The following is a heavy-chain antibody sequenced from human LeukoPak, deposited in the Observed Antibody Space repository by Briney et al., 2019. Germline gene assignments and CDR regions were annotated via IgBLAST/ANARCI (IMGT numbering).Heavy chain of an antibody. CDR2: ISSSSSYI. Sequence: GGSLRLSCAASVFTFSSYSMNWVRQAPGKGLEWVSSISSSSSYIYYADSVKRRFTISRDNAKNSLYLQMNSLRAEDTAVYYCARVRIAARHFDYWGQGTLVTVSS. V-gene: IGHV3-21*01. CDR1: VFTFSSYS. D-gene: IGHD6-6*01. J-gene: IGHJ4*02. CDR3: ARVRIAARHFDY.